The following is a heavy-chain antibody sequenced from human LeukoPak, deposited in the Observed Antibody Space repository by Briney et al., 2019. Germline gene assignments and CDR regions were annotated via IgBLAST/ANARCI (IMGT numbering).Heavy chain of an antibody. J-gene: IGHJ5*02. V-gene: IGHV5-10-1*01. CDR3: ARHGIVPFDP. CDR1: GYIFTSYW. D-gene: IGHD2/OR15-2a*01. Sequence: GESLKISCKGSGYIFTSYWISWVRQMPGKGLEWMGRIDPSDSYTNYSPSFQGHVTISADKSISTAYLQWSSLKASDTAMYYCARHGIVPFDPWGQGTLVTVSS. CDR2: IDPSDSYT.